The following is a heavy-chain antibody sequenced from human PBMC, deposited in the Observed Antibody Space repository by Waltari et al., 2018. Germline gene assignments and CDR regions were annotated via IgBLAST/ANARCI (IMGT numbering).Heavy chain of an antibody. D-gene: IGHD1-26*01. Sequence: EMRLLESGGGLVQPGGSLRLSCAASGFTFINYAMSWVRQAPGKGLEWVSAISGSSGGTYYADSVKGRFTIARDNSDNTLYLQMNSLRAEDTAKYYCTKANSGTYPAHRFVDVWGQGTTVTVFS. CDR2: ISGSSGGT. J-gene: IGHJ6*02. CDR3: TKANSGTYPAHRFVDV. V-gene: IGHV3-23*01. CDR1: GFTFINYA.